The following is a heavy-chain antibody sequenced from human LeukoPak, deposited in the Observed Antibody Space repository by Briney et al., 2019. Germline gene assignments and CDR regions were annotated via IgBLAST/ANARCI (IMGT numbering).Heavy chain of an antibody. CDR1: GFTFSSYG. Sequence: PGGSLRLSCAASGFTFSSYGMHWVRQAPGKGLEWVAVISYDGSNKYYADSVKGRFTISRDNSENTLYLQMNSLRAEDTAVYYCAKDSSSWLFDYWGQGTLVTVSS. CDR3: AKDSSSWLFDY. CDR2: ISYDGSNK. J-gene: IGHJ4*02. D-gene: IGHD6-13*01. V-gene: IGHV3-30*18.